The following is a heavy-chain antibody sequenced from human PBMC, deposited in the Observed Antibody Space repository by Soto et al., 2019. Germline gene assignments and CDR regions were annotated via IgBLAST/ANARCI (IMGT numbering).Heavy chain of an antibody. D-gene: IGHD6-19*01. CDR1: GDTFINYA. Sequence: SVKVSCKASGDTFINYAVTWVRQTPGQGLEWMGWIIPILGPAKYAQKFQGRVTITADESTSTAYMELRSLRFEDTAVYFCARGMGQWLEREAFNVWGQGTMVTVSS. V-gene: IGHV1-69*11. J-gene: IGHJ3*01. CDR2: IIPILGPA. CDR3: ARGMGQWLEREAFNV.